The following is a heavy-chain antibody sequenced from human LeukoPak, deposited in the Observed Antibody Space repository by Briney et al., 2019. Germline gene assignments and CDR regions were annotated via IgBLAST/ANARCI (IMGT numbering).Heavy chain of an antibody. CDR2: IRYDGSNK. CDR1: GFTFSSYG. D-gene: IGHD4-17*01. Sequence: GGSLRLSCAASGFTFSSYGMHWVRQAPGKGLEWVAFIRYDGSNKYYADSVKGRFTISRDNSKNTLYLQMNSLRAEDTAVYYCAKDPTDYGDYIFIYWGQGTLVTVSS. CDR3: AKDPTDYGDYIFIY. J-gene: IGHJ4*02. V-gene: IGHV3-30*02.